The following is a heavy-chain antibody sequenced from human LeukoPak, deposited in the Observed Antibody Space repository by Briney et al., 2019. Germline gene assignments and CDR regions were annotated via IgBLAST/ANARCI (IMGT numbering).Heavy chain of an antibody. V-gene: IGHV4-59*01. CDR3: ARGGSSSLHWFDP. J-gene: IGHJ5*02. CDR1: GGSISSYY. D-gene: IGHD6-13*01. Sequence: PSETLSLTCTVSGGSISSYYWSWIRQPPGKGPEWIGYIYYSGSTNYNPSLKSRVTISVDTSKNQFPLKLSSVTAADTAVYYCARGGSSSLHWFDPWGQGTLVTVSS. CDR2: IYYSGST.